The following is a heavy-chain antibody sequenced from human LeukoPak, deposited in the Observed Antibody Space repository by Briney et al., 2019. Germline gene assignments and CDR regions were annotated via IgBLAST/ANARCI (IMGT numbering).Heavy chain of an antibody. V-gene: IGHV3-23*01. Sequence: GGSLRLSCAASGFTFSSYAMSWVRQAPGKGLEWVSAISGSGGSTYYADSVKGRFTISRDNSKNTLYLQMNSLRAEDTAVYYCAKDSYSGSYWGSYYFDYWGQGTLVTVSS. J-gene: IGHJ4*02. CDR2: ISGSGGST. CDR1: GFTFSSYA. D-gene: IGHD1-26*01. CDR3: AKDSYSGSYWGSYYFDY.